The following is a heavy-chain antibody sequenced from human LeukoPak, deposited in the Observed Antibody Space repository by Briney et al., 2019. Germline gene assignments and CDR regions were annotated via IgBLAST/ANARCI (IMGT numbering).Heavy chain of an antibody. D-gene: IGHD3-22*01. J-gene: IGHJ4*02. V-gene: IGHV3-7*01. CDR2: MNQDGSEK. Sequence: GGSLRLSCAASGFTFSGFWMSWVRQAPGKGLEWVANMNQDGSEKYYVDSVKGRFTISRDDAKSTLYLQMNSLRAEDTAVYYCARSGWPYYFDYWGQGTLVTVSS. CDR3: ARSGWPYYFDY. CDR1: GFTFSGFW.